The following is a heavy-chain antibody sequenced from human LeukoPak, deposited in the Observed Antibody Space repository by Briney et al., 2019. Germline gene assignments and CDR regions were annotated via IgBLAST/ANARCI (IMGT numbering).Heavy chain of an antibody. CDR1: GFTFSSYA. CDR2: ISGSGGST. Sequence: PGGSLRLSCAASGFTFSSYAMSWVRQAPGKGREWGSAISGSGGSTYYADSVKGRFTIAREKTKNTLYLQMNRLRAEDTAVYYCAKDAPVYDFWSGQNWFDPWGQGTLVTVSS. D-gene: IGHD3-3*01. V-gene: IGHV3-23*01. J-gene: IGHJ5*02. CDR3: AKDAPVYDFWSGQNWFDP.